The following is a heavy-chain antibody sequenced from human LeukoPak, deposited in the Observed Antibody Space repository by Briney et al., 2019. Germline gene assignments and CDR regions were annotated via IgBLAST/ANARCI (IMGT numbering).Heavy chain of an antibody. CDR2: INAGNGNT. CDR3: ARDGYDYGDDPSDWFDP. J-gene: IGHJ5*02. CDR1: GYTFTSYA. D-gene: IGHD5-12*01. Sequence: ASVKVSCKASGYTFTSYAMHWVRQAPGQRLEWMGWINAGNGNTKYSQKFQGRVTITRDTSASTAYMELSSLRSEDTAVYYCARDGYDYGDDPSDWFDPWGQGTLVTVSS. V-gene: IGHV1-3*01.